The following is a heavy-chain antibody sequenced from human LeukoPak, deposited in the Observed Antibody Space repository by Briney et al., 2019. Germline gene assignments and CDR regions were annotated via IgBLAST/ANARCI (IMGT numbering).Heavy chain of an antibody. J-gene: IGHJ3*02. CDR3: ARGLSGSPLDAFDI. D-gene: IGHD1-26*01. Sequence: GASVKVSCKASGYTFTSYGISWVRQAPGQGLEWTGWISAYNGNTNYAQKLQGRVTMTTDTSTSTAYMELRSLRSDDTAVYYCARGLSGSPLDAFDIWGQGTMVTVSS. CDR2: ISAYNGNT. CDR1: GYTFTSYG. V-gene: IGHV1-18*01.